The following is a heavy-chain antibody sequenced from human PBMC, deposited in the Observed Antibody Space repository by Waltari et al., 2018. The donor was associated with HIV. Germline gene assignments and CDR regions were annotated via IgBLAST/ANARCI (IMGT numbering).Heavy chain of an antibody. CDR1: GYTFTSYG. D-gene: IGHD4-4*01. CDR2: ISAYNGNT. V-gene: IGHV1-18*01. Sequence: QVQLVQSGAEVKKPGASVKVSCKASGYTFTSYGISWVRQAPGQGLEWMGWISAYNGNTNYAQKLQGRVTMTTDTSTSTAYMELRSLRSDDTAVYYCARDWPGDSNYRYYYYGRDVWGQGTTVTVSS. CDR3: ARDWPGDSNYRYYYYGRDV. J-gene: IGHJ6*02.